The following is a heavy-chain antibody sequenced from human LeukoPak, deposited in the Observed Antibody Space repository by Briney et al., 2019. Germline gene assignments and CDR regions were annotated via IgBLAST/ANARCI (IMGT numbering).Heavy chain of an antibody. CDR1: GFTFSSYG. CDR2: ISCDGSNK. Sequence: PGGSLRLSCAASGFTFSSYGIHWVRQAPGKGLEWVAVISCDGSNKYYADSVKGRFTISRDNSKNTLYLQMNSLRAEDTAVYYCARDPPSPYEGEGYFQHWGQGTLVTVSS. D-gene: IGHD3-22*01. J-gene: IGHJ1*01. CDR3: ARDPPSPYEGEGYFQH. V-gene: IGHV3-30*03.